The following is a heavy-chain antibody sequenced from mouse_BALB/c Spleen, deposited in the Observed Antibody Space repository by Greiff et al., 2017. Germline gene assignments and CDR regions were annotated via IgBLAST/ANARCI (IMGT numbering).Heavy chain of an antibody. V-gene: IGHV1S22*01. CDR1: GYTFTSYW. J-gene: IGHJ2*01. CDR2: IYPGSGST. Sequence: LQQPGSELVRPGASVKLSCKASGYTFTSYWMHWVKQRPGQGLEWIGNIYPGSGSTNYDEKFKSKATLTVDTSSSTAYMQLSSLTSEDSAVYYCTRELQYFDYWGQGTTLTVSS. CDR3: TRELQYFDY.